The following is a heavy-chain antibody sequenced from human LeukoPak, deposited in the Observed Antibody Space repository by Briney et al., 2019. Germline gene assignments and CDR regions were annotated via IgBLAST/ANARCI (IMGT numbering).Heavy chain of an antibody. CDR1: GFTVSSNY. J-gene: IGHJ6*02. CDR3: ARGLAVYYYGMDV. D-gene: IGHD6-19*01. Sequence: GGSLRLSCAASGFTVSSNYMSWVRQAPGKGLEWVSVIYSGGSTYYADSVKGRFTISRDNYKNTLYLQMNSLRAEDTAVYYCARGLAVYYYGMDVWGQGTTVTVSS. V-gene: IGHV3-53*01. CDR2: IYSGGST.